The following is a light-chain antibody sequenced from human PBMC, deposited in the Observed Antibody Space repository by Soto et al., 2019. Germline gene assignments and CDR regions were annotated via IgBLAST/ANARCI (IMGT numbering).Light chain of an antibody. CDR2: EVS. CDR1: GSDVGGYNY. CDR3: SSYEGRNNFV. V-gene: IGLV2-8*01. J-gene: IGLJ1*01. Sequence: QSALTQPPSASGSPGQSVTISCTGTGSDVGGYNYVSWYQQHPGKAPKLMIYEVSERPSGVPDRFSGSKSSNTASLTVSGLQDEDEADYYCSSYEGRNNFVFGTGTKVTV.